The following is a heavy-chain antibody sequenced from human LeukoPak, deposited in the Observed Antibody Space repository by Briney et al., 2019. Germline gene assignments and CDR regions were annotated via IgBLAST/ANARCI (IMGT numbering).Heavy chain of an antibody. CDR2: INPHSGAT. CDR1: GYTFTGYY. D-gene: IGHD3-10*01. CDR3: SRDLLMYYSGSGEST. V-gene: IGHV1-2*02. J-gene: IGHJ5*02. Sequence: GASVNVSCKASGYTFTGYYIHWVRQAPGQGPEWMGWINPHSGATNYAQKFQGRVTMTRDTSISTAFMELSSLRSDDTAMYYCSRDLLMYYSGSGESTWGQGTLVTVSS.